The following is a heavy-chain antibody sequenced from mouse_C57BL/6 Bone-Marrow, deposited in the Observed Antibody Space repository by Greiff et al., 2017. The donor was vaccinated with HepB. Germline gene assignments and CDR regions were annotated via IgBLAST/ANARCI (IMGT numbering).Heavy chain of an antibody. V-gene: IGHV2-2*01. D-gene: IGHD2-4*01. CDR3: ARNNYDYDEGYAMDY. CDR2: IWSGGST. CDR1: GFSLTSYG. J-gene: IGHJ4*01. Sequence: QVQLKESGPGLVQPSQSLSITCTVSGFSLTSYGVHWVRQSPGKGLEWLGVIWSGGSTDYNAAFISRLSISKDNSKSQVFFKMNSLQADDTAIYYCARNNYDYDEGYAMDYWGQGTSVTVSS.